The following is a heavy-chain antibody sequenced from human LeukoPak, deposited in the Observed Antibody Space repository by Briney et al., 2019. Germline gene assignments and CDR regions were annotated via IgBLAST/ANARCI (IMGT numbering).Heavy chain of an antibody. CDR3: ARVGAVAAPGPPFAP. CDR2: ISSSSSYI. D-gene: IGHD6-19*01. CDR1: GFTFSSYS. V-gene: IGHV3-21*01. Sequence: GGSLRLSCAASGFTFSSYSMNWVRQAPGKGLEWVSSISSSSSYIYYADSVNGRFTISRDNAKNSLYLQMNSLRAEDTAVYSCARVGAVAAPGPPFAPWGQGTLVTVSS. J-gene: IGHJ5*02.